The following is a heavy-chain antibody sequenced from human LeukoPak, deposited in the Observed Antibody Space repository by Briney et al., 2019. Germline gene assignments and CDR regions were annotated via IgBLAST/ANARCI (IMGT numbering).Heavy chain of an antibody. CDR1: GYTFTSYD. D-gene: IGHD6-13*01. V-gene: IGHV1-8*01. J-gene: IGHJ4*02. CDR3: ASDFVIAAAAHADY. CDR2: MNPNSGNT. Sequence: GASVKVSCKASGYTFTSYDINWVRQATGQGLEWMGWMNPNSGNTGYAQKFQGRVTMTRNTSISTAYMELSSLRSEDTAVYYCASDFVIAAAAHADYWGQGTLVTVSS.